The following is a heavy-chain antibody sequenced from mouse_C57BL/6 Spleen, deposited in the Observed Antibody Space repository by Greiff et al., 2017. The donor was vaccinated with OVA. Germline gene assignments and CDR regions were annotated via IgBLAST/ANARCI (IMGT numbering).Heavy chain of an antibody. CDR3: ARYYDAYQAWFAY. CDR1: GYTFTSYT. Sequence: VQLQQSGAELARPGASVKMSCKASGYTFTSYTMHWVKQRPGQGLEWIGYINPSSGYTKYNQKFKDKATLTADKSSSTAYMQQSSLTSEDSAVYYCARYYDAYQAWFAYWGQGTLVTVSA. J-gene: IGHJ3*01. CDR2: INPSSGYT. V-gene: IGHV1-4*01. D-gene: IGHD2-13*01.